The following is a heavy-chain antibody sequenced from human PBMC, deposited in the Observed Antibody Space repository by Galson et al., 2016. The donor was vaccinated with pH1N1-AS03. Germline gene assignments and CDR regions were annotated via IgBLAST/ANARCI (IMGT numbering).Heavy chain of an antibody. CDR1: GFSLSDYY. J-gene: IGHJ6*02. CDR2: ISFTSDYR. Sequence: SLRLSCAASGFSLSDYYMTWIRQAPGKGLEWVAYISFTSDYRHYADSVKGRFTISRDNAKDSLYLQMDSLRVEDTAVYYCARARGGEDAWSQDCWGQGSTVTVSS. V-gene: IGHV3-11*03. CDR3: ARARGGEDAWSQDC. D-gene: IGHD3/OR15-3a*01.